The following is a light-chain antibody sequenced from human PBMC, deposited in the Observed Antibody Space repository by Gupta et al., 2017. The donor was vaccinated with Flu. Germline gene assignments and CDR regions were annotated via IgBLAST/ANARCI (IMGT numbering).Light chain of an antibody. CDR3: CSSEGSNTSGV. Sequence: QSALTQPPSVSGSPGQSVTISCTGTSSDVGGYNYSSWYQQHPGNAPKLMMYEDSKRPSGVVDRCSCYTTGNKASPLTIGLQAEEEADDYCCSSEGSNTSGVFGGGTKLTVL. V-gene: IGLV2-11*01. J-gene: IGLJ2*01. CDR2: EDS. CDR1: SSDVGGYNY.